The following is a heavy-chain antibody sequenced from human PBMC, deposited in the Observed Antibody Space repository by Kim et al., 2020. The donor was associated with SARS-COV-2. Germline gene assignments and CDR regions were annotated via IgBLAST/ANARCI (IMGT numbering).Heavy chain of an antibody. CDR1: GFTFSDYY. CDR3: ARGRELLRAYCYYGMDV. Sequence: GGSLRLSCAASGFTFSDYYMSWIRQAPGKGLEWVSDISSSSSNTNYADSVKGRFTISRDNAKNSLYLQMNSLRAEDTAVYYCARGRELLRAYCYYGMDVWGQGTPVTVSS. D-gene: IGHD1-26*01. V-gene: IGHV3-11*06. J-gene: IGHJ6*02. CDR2: ISSSSSNT.